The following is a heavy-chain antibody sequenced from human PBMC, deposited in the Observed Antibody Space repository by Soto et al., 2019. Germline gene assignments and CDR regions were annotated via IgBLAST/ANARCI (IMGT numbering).Heavy chain of an antibody. J-gene: IGHJ4*02. CDR1: GGTFSSYA. CDR2: IIPIFGTA. CDR3: ARDPGRAATPYYFDY. Sequence: QVQLVQSGAEVKKPGSSVKVSCKASGGTFSSYAISWVRQAPGQGLEWMGGIIPIFGTANYAQKFKSRVTITADESTSTAYMELSSLRSEDTAVYYCARDPGRAATPYYFDYWGQGTLVTVSS. V-gene: IGHV1-69*12. D-gene: IGHD2-15*01.